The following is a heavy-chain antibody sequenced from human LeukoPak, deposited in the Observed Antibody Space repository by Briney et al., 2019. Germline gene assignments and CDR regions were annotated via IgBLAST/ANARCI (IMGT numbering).Heavy chain of an antibody. V-gene: IGHV3-23*01. CDR1: GFTFRNYG. CDR3: ANTHCDSSPIVWNF. D-gene: IGHD6-6*01. J-gene: IGHJ4*02. Sequence: GSLRLSCIASGFTFRNYGMSWVRQAPGKGLEWVSGLSDAGVRIFYSDSVKGRFTISRDNSKNTLYLQMDSLRAEDTAVYYCANTHCDSSPIVWNFWGQGTLVTVSS. CDR2: LSDAGVRI.